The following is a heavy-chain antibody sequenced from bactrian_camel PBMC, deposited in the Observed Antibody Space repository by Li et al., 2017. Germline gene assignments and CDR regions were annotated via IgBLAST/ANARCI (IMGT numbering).Heavy chain of an antibody. D-gene: IGHD8*01. Sequence: VQLVESGGGLVHPGESLTLSCATAGFLFSSTSMSWYRSTPGKGLEWVSSISSDGGTKTYVDSVQGRFTISRDNSKNILYLQMDSLKTEDSAAYHCTIGRVELRGQGTQVTVS. CDR3: TIGRVEL. V-gene: IGHV3S42*01. CDR2: ISSDGGTK. CDR1: GFLFSSTS. J-gene: IGHJ4*01.